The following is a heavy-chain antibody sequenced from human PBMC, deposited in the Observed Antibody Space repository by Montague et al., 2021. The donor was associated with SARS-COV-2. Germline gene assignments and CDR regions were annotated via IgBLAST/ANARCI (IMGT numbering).Heavy chain of an antibody. V-gene: IGHV6-1*01. Sequence: CAISGDSVSSNSAAWKWIRQSPSRGLEWLGRTYYRSKWHNDYAESVKSRLTINPDTSKNQISLQLSSVTAADTAVYYCARDGGIGDSGSNTWSYYYYGMDVWGQGTTVTVSS. D-gene: IGHD3-22*01. CDR3: ARDGGIGDSGSNTWSYYYYGMDV. CDR1: GDSVSSNSAA. CDR2: TYYRSKWHN. J-gene: IGHJ6*02.